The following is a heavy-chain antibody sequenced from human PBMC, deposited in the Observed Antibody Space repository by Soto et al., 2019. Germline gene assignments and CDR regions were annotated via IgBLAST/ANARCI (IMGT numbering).Heavy chain of an antibody. CDR2: IIPILGIA. J-gene: IGHJ1*01. D-gene: IGHD3-22*01. CDR3: ARDFEYYDSSGYPKSLYEYFQH. CDR1: GGTFSSYT. V-gene: IGHV1-69*04. Sequence: SVKVSCKASGGTFSSYTSSWVRQAPGQGLEWMGRIIPILGIANYAQKFQGRVTITADKSTSTAYMELSSLRSEDTAVYYCARDFEYYDSSGYPKSLYEYFQHWGQGTLVTVSS.